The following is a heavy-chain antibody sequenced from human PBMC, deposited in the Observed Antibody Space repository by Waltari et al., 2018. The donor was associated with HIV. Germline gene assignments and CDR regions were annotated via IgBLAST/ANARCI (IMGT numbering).Heavy chain of an antibody. J-gene: IGHJ6*02. CDR3: ARGRFEGYILYYYYGMDV. V-gene: IGHV4-61*02. CDR1: GGSISNGSYY. Sequence: QVQLQESGPGLVKPSQTLSLTCTVSGGSISNGSYYWNWIRQPAGKGLEWIGRIYSSGNTNYNTSLKSRVTISVDTSKNQFSLKLSSVTAADTAVYYCARGRFEGYILYYYYGMDVWGQGTTVSVSS. CDR2: IYSSGNT. D-gene: IGHD5-12*01.